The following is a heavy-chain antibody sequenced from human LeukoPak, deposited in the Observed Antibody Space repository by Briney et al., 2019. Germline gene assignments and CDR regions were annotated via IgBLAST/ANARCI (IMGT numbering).Heavy chain of an antibody. CDR2: ISSSSSTI. CDR1: RFSFNKYS. CDR3: ARDRSKEGGWSFDY. V-gene: IGHV3-48*01. D-gene: IGHD6-19*01. J-gene: IGHJ4*02. Sequence: GGSLRLSCAAFRFSFNKYSMNWVRQAPGKGLEWVSYISSSSSTIYYADSVKGRFTISRDNAKNSLYLQMHSLRAEDTAVYYCARDRSKEGGWSFDYWGQGTLVTVSS.